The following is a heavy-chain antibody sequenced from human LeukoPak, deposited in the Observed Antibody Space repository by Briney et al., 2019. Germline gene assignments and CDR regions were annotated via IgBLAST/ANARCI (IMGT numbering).Heavy chain of an antibody. J-gene: IGHJ6*02. CDR1: GFTFSSHG. V-gene: IGHV3-33*01. Sequence: QAGGSLRLSCAASGFTFSSHGMHWARRAPGKGLEGVTVKWYDGSKKYYADSVKGRFTISRDNYKNTLYLQMNSLRAEDTAVYYCARDREAAAPNYYCYGMDVWGQGTTVTVSS. CDR3: ARDREAAAPNYYCYGMDV. CDR2: KWYDGSKK. D-gene: IGHD6-13*01.